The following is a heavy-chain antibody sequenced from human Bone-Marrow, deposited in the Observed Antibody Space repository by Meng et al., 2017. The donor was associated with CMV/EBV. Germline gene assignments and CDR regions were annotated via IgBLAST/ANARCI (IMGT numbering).Heavy chain of an antibody. CDR3: ARQYCSTTTCYVNY. J-gene: IGHJ4*02. Sequence: AGFTCSDYYMSLIRQAPGKGLEWVSYIGDGGSTIYYVDSVRGRFTISRDSDKKSLYLQMNSLRAEDTAVYYCARQYCSTTTCYVNYWGQGTLVTVSS. D-gene: IGHD2-2*01. CDR1: GFTCSDYY. V-gene: IGHV3-11*01. CDR2: IGDGGSTI.